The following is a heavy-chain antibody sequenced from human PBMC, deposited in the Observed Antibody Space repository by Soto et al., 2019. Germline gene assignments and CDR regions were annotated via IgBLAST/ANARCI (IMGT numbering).Heavy chain of an antibody. CDR1: GYTFKTDG. V-gene: IGHV1-18*01. CDR3: ARDPHEFWTSYWFDP. CDR2: ISAYDGKT. J-gene: IGHJ5*02. Sequence: ASVKVSCKSSGYTFKTDGINWARQAPGRGLELMGWISAYDGKTTYAEKFQGRVTLTTDTSTSTAYMELRSLRSDDTAIYYCARDPHEFWTSYWFDPWGQGTPVTVSS. D-gene: IGHD3-3*01.